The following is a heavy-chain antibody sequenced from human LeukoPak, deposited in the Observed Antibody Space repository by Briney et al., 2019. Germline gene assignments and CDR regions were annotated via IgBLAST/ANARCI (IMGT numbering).Heavy chain of an antibody. J-gene: IGHJ4*02. CDR2: INPNSGGT. D-gene: IGHD3-22*01. CDR3: ARKYYYDSSGYPY. V-gene: IGHV1-2*02. CDR1: GYTFTGYY. Sequence: ASVKVSCKASGYTFTGYYMHWVRQAPGQGLEWMGWINPNSGGTNYAQKFQGRVTMTRDTSISTAYIELSRLRSDDTAVYYCARKYYYDSSGYPYWGQGTLVTVSS.